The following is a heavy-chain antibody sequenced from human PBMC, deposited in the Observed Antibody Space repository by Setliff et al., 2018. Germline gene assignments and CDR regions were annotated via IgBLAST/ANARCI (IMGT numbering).Heavy chain of an antibody. J-gene: IGHJ4*02. CDR1: GFTFSSYT. V-gene: IGHV3-21*01. D-gene: IGHD3-9*01. CDR3: TRDGSGDGRYVYYDILAGYLEY. CDR2: ISTSSSYI. Sequence: PGGSLRLSCAASGFTFSSYTMTWVRQAPGKGLEWVSSISTSSSYIYYADSVKGRFTISRDNAKESLYLQMNSLRDEDTAIYYCTRDGSGDGRYVYYDILAGYLEYWGQGTQVTVSS.